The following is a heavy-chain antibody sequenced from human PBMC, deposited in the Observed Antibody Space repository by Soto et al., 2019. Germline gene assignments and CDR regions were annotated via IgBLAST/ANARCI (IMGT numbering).Heavy chain of an antibody. V-gene: IGHV1-3*01. CDR2: INAGNGNT. CDR1: GYTFTSYA. CDR3: ARSVAAARYAFDI. Sequence: QVQLVQSGAEVKKPGASVKVSCKASGYTFTSYAMHWVRQAPGQRLEWMGWINAGNGNTKYPQKFQGRVTITRDTSASTAYMELSSLRSEDTAVYYCARSVAAARYAFDIWGQGTMVTVSS. J-gene: IGHJ3*02. D-gene: IGHD6-13*01.